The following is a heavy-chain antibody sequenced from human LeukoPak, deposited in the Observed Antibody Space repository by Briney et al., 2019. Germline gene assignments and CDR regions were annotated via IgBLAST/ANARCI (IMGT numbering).Heavy chain of an antibody. J-gene: IGHJ4*02. Sequence: GGSLRLSCVGSGFTFSNYWMSWVRQAPGKGLEWVGNIKQDGSEENHVDSVKGRFTISRDNSRNTLYLQMNSLRAEDTALYYCAITQGMIYPARLDYWGQGTLVTVSS. CDR1: GFTFSNYW. CDR2: IKQDGSEE. D-gene: IGHD3/OR15-3a*01. V-gene: IGHV3-7*03. CDR3: AITQGMIYPARLDY.